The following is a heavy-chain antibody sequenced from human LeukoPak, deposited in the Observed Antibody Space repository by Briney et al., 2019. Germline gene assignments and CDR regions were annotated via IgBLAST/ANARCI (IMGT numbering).Heavy chain of an antibody. CDR1: GFTVSTNY. Sequence: PGGSLRLSCAASGFTVSTNYMSWVRQAPGKGLEWVSVIYSGGSTYYADSVKGRFTISRDNAKNSLYLQMNSLRAEDTAVYYCARDGEQRGFDYWGQGTLVTVSS. CDR2: IYSGGST. D-gene: IGHD6-25*01. J-gene: IGHJ4*02. V-gene: IGHV3-53*01. CDR3: ARDGEQRGFDY.